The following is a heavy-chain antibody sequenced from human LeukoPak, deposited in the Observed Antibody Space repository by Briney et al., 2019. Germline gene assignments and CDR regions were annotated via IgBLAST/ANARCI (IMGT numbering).Heavy chain of an antibody. Sequence: SETLSLTCTVSGGSISSSSYYWGWIRQPPGKGLEWIGSIYYSGSTYYNPSLKSQVTISVDTSKNQFSLKLSSVTAADTAVYYCARGLELADAFDIWGQGTMVTVSS. CDR3: ARGLELADAFDI. D-gene: IGHD2/OR15-2a*01. CDR1: GGSISSSSYY. CDR2: IYYSGST. J-gene: IGHJ3*02. V-gene: IGHV4-39*07.